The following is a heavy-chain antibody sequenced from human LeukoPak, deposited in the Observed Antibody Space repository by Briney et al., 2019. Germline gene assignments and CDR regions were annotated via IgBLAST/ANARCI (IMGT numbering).Heavy chain of an antibody. V-gene: IGHV1-18*01. Sequence: ASVKVSCKASGYTFTSYGISWVRQAPGQGLEWMGWISAYNGSTNYAQKLQGRVTMTTDTSTSTAYMELRSLRSDDTAVYYCARECPKGRWNSDPNWFDPWGQGTLVTVSS. CDR2: ISAYNGST. J-gene: IGHJ5*02. CDR1: GYTFTSYG. CDR3: ARECPKGRWNSDPNWFDP. D-gene: IGHD1-7*01.